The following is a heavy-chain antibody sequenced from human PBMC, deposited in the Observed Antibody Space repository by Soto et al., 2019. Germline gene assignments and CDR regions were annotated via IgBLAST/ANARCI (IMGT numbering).Heavy chain of an antibody. CDR3: ARDPGIAVAGTVYYYYYYGMDV. CDR1: GFTFSSYA. Sequence: GGSLRLSCAASGFTFSSYAMHWVRQAPCKGLEWVAVISYDGSNKYYADSVKGRFTISRDNSKNTLYLQMNSLRAEDTAVYYCARDPGIAVAGTVYYYYYYGMDVWGQGTTVTVSS. CDR2: ISYDGSNK. D-gene: IGHD6-19*01. V-gene: IGHV3-30-3*01. J-gene: IGHJ6*02.